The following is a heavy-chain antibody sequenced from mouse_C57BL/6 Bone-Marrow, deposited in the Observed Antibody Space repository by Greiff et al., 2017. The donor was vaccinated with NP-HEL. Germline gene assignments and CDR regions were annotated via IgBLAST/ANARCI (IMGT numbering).Heavy chain of an antibody. V-gene: IGHV1-19*01. CDR2: INPYNGGT. D-gene: IGHD1-1*01. CDR3: AGGGTTVVGDY. CDR1: GYTFTDYY. Sequence: DVQLQQSGPVLVKPGASVKMSCKASGYTFTDYYMNWVKQSHGKSLEWIGVINPYNGGTSYNQKFKGKATLTVDKSSSTAYMELNSLTSEDSAVYYCAGGGTTVVGDYWGQGTTLTVSS. J-gene: IGHJ2*01.